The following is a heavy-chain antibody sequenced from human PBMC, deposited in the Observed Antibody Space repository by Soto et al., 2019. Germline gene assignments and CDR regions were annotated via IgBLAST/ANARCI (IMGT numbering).Heavy chain of an antibody. CDR2: INHSGST. J-gene: IGHJ6*02. CDR3: ARDYPQSIAAPAYYGMDV. Sequence: SETLSLTCAVYGGSFSGYYWSWIRQPPGKGLEWIGEINHSGSTNDNPSLKSRVTISVDTSKNQFSLKLSSVTAADTAVYYCARDYPQSIAAPAYYGMDVWGQGTTVTVSS. V-gene: IGHV4-34*01. D-gene: IGHD6-6*01. CDR1: GGSFSGYY.